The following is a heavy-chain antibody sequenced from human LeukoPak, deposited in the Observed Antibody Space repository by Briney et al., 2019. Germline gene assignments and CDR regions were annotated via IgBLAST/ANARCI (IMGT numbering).Heavy chain of an antibody. D-gene: IGHD3-3*01. Sequence: SVKVSCKASGGTFSSYAISWVRQAPGQGLEWMGRVIPIFGTANYAQKFQGRVTITTDESTSTAYMELSSLRSEDTAVYYCARGLTIFGVVIAFDIWGQGTMVTVSS. CDR2: VIPIFGTA. V-gene: IGHV1-69*05. CDR3: ARGLTIFGVVIAFDI. CDR1: GGTFSSYA. J-gene: IGHJ3*02.